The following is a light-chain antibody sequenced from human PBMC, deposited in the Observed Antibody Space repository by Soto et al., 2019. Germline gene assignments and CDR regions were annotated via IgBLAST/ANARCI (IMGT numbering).Light chain of an antibody. CDR1: QSLLHITGEPF. J-gene: IGKJ5*01. V-gene: IGKV2D-29*02. CDR2: EVS. Sequence: DVVMTQTPLSLSVAPGQPASISCKSSQSLLHITGEPFLFWYLQKPGQSPQLLLYEVSTRVSGVPDRFSVSGSGTDFTLEISRVETDDVGIYYCMQSTQLPPTFGQGTRLGIE. CDR3: MQSTQLPPT.